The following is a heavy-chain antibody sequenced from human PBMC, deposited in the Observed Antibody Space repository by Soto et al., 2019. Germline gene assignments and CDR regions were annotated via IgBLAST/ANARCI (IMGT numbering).Heavy chain of an antibody. Sequence: PGGSLRLSCTASGFTFSRHAMTWVRQAPGKGLEWVSGLSDSGGSTYYADSVKGRFTISRDNSKNTLYLQMNSLRAEDAAVYYCAKSAGSNAYYPNDYWGQGTLVTVSS. CDR3: AKSAGSNAYYPNDY. D-gene: IGHD3-16*01. CDR2: LSDSGGST. J-gene: IGHJ4*02. V-gene: IGHV3-23*01. CDR1: GFTFSRHA.